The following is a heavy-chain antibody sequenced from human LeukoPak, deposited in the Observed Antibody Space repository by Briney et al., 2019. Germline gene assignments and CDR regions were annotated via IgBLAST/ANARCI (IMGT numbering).Heavy chain of an antibody. CDR2: IFSGGGEI. CDR3: ATYRQVLLPFES. V-gene: IGHV3-30-3*01. CDR1: GFTFSSYA. Sequence: GRSLRLSCAASGFTFSSYAMHWVRQAPGKGLEWVSSIFSGGGEIHYADSVRGRFTISRGNSKSTLSLQMNSLRAEDTAIYYCATYRQVLLPFESWGQGTLVTVSS. D-gene: IGHD2-8*02. J-gene: IGHJ4*02.